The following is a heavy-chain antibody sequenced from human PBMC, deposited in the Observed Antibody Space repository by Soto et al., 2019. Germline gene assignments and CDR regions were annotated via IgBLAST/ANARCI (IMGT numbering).Heavy chain of an antibody. CDR2: NSYSGST. Sequence: ASETLSLTCTVSGGSISSYYWSWIRQPPGKGLEWIGYNSYSGSTDYNPSLKSRVTISVDTSKNQFSLKLSSATAADTAVYYCARHGGSYSFDYWGQGTLVTVSS. D-gene: IGHD1-26*01. J-gene: IGHJ4*02. V-gene: IGHV4-59*08. CDR3: ARHGGSYSFDY. CDR1: GGSISSYY.